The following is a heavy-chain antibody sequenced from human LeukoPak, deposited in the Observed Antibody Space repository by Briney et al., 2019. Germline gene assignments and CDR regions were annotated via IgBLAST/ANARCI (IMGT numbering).Heavy chain of an antibody. CDR1: GFTFSDYE. J-gene: IGHJ4*02. CDR2: ISSSAGTI. Sequence: GGSLRLSCVASGFTFSDYEINWVRQAPGKGLEWVSYISSSAGTIYYADSVKGRFTISRDNAKNSLYLQMNSLRAEDTAVYYCARLRGGYRLYWGQGTLITVSS. V-gene: IGHV3-48*03. CDR3: ARLRGGYRLY. D-gene: IGHD5-24*01.